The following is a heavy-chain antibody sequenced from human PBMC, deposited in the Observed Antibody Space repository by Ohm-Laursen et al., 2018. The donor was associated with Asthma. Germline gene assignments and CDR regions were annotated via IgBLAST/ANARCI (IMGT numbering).Heavy chain of an antibody. D-gene: IGHD5-24*01. J-gene: IGHJ5*02. CDR3: AKDSRRDGYTWFDP. CDR2: ISYDGSNK. Sequence: SLRLSCAAFGFTFSSYGMHWVRQAPGKGLEWVAVISYDGSNKYYADSVKGRFTISRDNSKNTLYLQMNSLRAEDTAVYYCAKDSRRDGYTWFDPWGQGTLVTVSS. CDR1: GFTFSSYG. V-gene: IGHV3-30*18.